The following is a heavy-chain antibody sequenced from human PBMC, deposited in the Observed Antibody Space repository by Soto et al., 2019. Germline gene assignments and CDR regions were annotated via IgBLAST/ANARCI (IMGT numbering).Heavy chain of an antibody. J-gene: IGHJ4*02. D-gene: IGHD2-2*01. V-gene: IGHV1-18*01. CDR1: GYTFISYG. Sequence: QLKLVQSGAEVKKTGASVKVSCKASGYTFISYGIVWVRQAPGQGLEWVGWISPYNSKTNYSQKFPDSAPMTTDTSTSTAYLDVSGLRSDDTPIYYCARAAYATSWVGILHTGVHSVEIDFWGQGTLVTVSS. CDR2: ISPYNSKT. CDR3: ARAAYATSWVGILHTGVHSVEIDF.